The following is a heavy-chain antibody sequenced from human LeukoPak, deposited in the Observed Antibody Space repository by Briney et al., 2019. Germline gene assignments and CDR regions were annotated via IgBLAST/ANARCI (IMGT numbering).Heavy chain of an antibody. CDR3: ARRLYYYDSSGYLTWFDP. Sequence: SETLSLTCTVSGGSISSSSYYWGWIRQPPGKGLEWIGSIYYSGSTYYNPSLKSRVTISVDTSKNQFSLKLSSVTAADTAVYYCARRLYYYDSSGYLTWFDPWGQGTLVTVSS. CDR2: IYYSGST. CDR1: GGSISSSSYY. V-gene: IGHV4-39*01. J-gene: IGHJ5*02. D-gene: IGHD3-22*01.